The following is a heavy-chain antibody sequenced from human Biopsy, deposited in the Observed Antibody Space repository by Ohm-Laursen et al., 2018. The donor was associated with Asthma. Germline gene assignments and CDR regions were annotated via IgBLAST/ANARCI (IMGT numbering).Heavy chain of an antibody. CDR3: VRWRSGYPDHYSDF. V-gene: IGHV3-30*03. Sequence: SLRLSCAASGFTFRNFGMHWVRQAPGKGLEWVALISSDVREWNADSVKGRFTISRDNSKNTLDLQMNSLRGDDTAVYYCVRWRSGYPDHYSDFWGLGTLVTVSS. J-gene: IGHJ4*02. CDR1: GFTFRNFG. CDR2: ISSDVRE. D-gene: IGHD2-21*01.